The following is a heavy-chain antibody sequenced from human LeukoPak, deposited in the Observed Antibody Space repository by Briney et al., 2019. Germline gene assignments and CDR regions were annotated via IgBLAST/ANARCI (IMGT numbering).Heavy chain of an antibody. CDR1: GDSITSYY. CDR2: IYYGGIP. CDR3: ARTAREFDY. Sequence: SETLSLTCTVSGDSITSYYWSWIPQPPGKGLECIGYIYYGGIPNYNPSLKSRVTMSLDTSKNQFSLKLSSVTAADTAVYYCARTAREFDYWGQGALVTVSS. D-gene: IGHD6-6*01. V-gene: IGHV4-59*01. J-gene: IGHJ4*02.